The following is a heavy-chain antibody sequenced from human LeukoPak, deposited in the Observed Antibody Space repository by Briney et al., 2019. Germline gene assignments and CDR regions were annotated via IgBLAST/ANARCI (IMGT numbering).Heavy chain of an antibody. CDR2: IYYSGST. CDR1: GGSISSYY. J-gene: IGHJ3*02. CDR3: ARDRGVVPTAIDAFDI. D-gene: IGHD2-2*01. V-gene: IGHV4-59*01. Sequence: SETLSLTCTVSGGSISSYYWSWIRQPPGKGLEWIGYIYYSGSTNYNPSLKSRVTISVDTSKNQFSLKLSSVTAADTAVYYCARDRGVVPTAIDAFDIWGQGTMVTVSS.